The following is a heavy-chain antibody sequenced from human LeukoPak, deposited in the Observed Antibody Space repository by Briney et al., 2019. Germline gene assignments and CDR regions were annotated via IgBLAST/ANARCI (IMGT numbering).Heavy chain of an antibody. V-gene: IGHV4-30-2*01. CDR1: GGSISSGGYS. CDR2: IYHSGST. CDR3: ARGEVTTSLSFDY. J-gene: IGHJ4*02. D-gene: IGHD4-17*01. Sequence: SETLSLTCAVSGGSISSGGYSWSWIRQPPGKGLEWIGYIYHSGSTYYNPSLKSRVTMSVDRSKNQFSLKLTSVAAADTAVYYCARGEVTTSLSFDYWGQGTLVTVSS.